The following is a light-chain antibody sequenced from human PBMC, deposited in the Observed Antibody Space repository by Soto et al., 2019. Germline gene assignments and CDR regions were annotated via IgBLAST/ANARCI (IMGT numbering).Light chain of an antibody. CDR3: QKRVNWPPN. Sequence: EVVLTHSPASLSFSPLYIATLSFRADQSVSDYVGWYQQKPGQPPRLLFFDASSRASGVPHRFSAGGSGTDFTLIISSLQPEDFAVYYCQKRVNWPPNFGGGTKVDIK. CDR1: QSVSDY. J-gene: IGKJ4*01. V-gene: IGKV3-11*01. CDR2: DAS.